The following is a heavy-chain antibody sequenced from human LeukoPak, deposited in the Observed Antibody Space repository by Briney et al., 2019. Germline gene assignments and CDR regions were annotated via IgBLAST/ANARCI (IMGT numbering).Heavy chain of an antibody. Sequence: SETLSLTCTGSGASFSSNTYYWAWIRQPPGKGLEWIGTIYNAGSTFYNPSLTSRVTISVDTSKNQFSLRLSSVTAADTAMYYCARNMTNIIVAERIDAFDIWGRGTMVTVSS. CDR1: GASFSSNTYY. D-gene: IGHD2-21*01. CDR2: IYNAGST. CDR3: ARNMTNIIVAERIDAFDI. J-gene: IGHJ3*02. V-gene: IGHV4-39*01.